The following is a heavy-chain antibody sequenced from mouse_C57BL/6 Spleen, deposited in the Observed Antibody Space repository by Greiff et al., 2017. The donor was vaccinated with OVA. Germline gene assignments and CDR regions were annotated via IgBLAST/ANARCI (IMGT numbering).Heavy chain of an antibody. D-gene: IGHD2-4*01. V-gene: IGHV1-64*01. CDR1: GYTFTSYW. J-gene: IGHJ3*01. Sequence: QVQLQQPGAELVKPGASVKLSCKASGYTFTSYWMHWVKQRPGQGLEWIGMIHPNSGSTNYNEKFKSKVTLTVDNSSSTAYMQLSSLTSEDSAVYDCARQGYDYEAWFAYWGQGTLVTVSA. CDR3: ARQGYDYEAWFAY. CDR2: IHPNSGST.